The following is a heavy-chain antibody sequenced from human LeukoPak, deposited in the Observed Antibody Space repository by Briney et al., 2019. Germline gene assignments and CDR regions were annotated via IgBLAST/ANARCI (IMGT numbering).Heavy chain of an antibody. V-gene: IGHV4-59*11. D-gene: IGHD2-21*01. CDR1: GGSISNHY. J-gene: IGHJ4*02. Sequence: SETLSLTCTVSGGSISNHYWTWIRQPPGKGLEWIGYIFYTGNDNSNYNPSLRSRVSISIDASKNQFSLKLSSVTAADTAVYYCARDFFFGDTPIFDYWGQGTLVTVSS. CDR2: IFYTGNDNS. CDR3: ARDFFFGDTPIFDY.